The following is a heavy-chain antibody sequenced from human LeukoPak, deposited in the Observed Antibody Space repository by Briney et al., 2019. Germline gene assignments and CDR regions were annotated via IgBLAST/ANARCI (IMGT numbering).Heavy chain of an antibody. V-gene: IGHV5-51*01. Sequence: GESLKISCKGSGYSCTSYWVGWVRQMPGKGLEWMGIIYPGDSDTRYSPSFQGQVTISADKSISTAYLQWSSLKASDTAMYYCARQSLCSGGSCYYYYGVDVWGQGTTVTVSS. CDR1: GYSCTSYW. CDR2: IYPGDSDT. D-gene: IGHD2-15*01. J-gene: IGHJ6*02. CDR3: ARQSLCSGGSCYYYYGVDV.